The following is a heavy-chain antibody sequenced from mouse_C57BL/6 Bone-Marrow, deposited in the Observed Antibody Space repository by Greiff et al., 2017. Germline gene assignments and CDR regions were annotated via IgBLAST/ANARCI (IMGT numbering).Heavy chain of an antibody. D-gene: IGHD1-1*01. V-gene: IGHV1-81*01. CDR1: GYTFTSYG. CDR2: IYPRSGNT. Sequence: VQLQESGAELARPGASVKLSCKASGYTFTSYGISWVKQRTGQGLEWIGEIYPRSGNTYYNEKFKGKATLTADKPSSTAYMELRSLTSEDSAVYFCIITTVVARYWYFDVWGTGTTVTVSS. CDR3: IITTVVARYWYFDV. J-gene: IGHJ1*03.